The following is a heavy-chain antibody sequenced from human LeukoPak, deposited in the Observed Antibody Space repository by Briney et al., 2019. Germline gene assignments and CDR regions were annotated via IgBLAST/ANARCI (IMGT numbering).Heavy chain of an antibody. J-gene: IGHJ4*02. V-gene: IGHV3-21*01. Sequence: GGSVRLSCAASGFTFSSYSMNWVRQAPGKGLEWVSSISSSSSYIYYAAPVKGRFTNSRDNSNNTLYLQMNSLRAEDTAVYYCAIPYFDSSGYPTGFDYWGQGTLVTVSS. D-gene: IGHD3-22*01. CDR3: AIPYFDSSGYPTGFDY. CDR1: GFTFSSYS. CDR2: ISSSSSYI.